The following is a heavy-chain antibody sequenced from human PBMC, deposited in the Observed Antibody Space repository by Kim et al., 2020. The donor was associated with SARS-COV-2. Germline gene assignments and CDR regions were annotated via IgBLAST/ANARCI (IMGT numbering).Heavy chain of an antibody. Sequence: GGSLRLSCAASGFTFNTYWMTWVRQAPGKGLEWVASIKEDGSEKYYVDSLKGRFTISRDNAKNSLYLQMNSLRAEDTAVYYCARYASAWSTANLWGQGTLVTVSS. J-gene: IGHJ5*02. D-gene: IGHD6-19*01. CDR2: IKEDGSEK. V-gene: IGHV3-7*01. CDR3: ARYASAWSTANL. CDR1: GFTFNTYW.